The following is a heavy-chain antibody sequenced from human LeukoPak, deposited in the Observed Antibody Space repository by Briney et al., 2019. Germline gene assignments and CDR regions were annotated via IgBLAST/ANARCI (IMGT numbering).Heavy chain of an antibody. J-gene: IGHJ4*02. CDR1: GYTFRNYA. CDR3: ARGESARRDIAVAGVSDY. Sequence: GASVKVSCKASGYTFRNYAMNWVRQAPGQGLEWMGIVNPSGGSTSYAQKVRGRVTMTRDTSTSTVYMELSSLRSEDTAMYYCARGESARRDIAVAGVSDYWGQGTLVTVSS. CDR2: VNPSGGST. V-gene: IGHV1-46*01. D-gene: IGHD6-19*01.